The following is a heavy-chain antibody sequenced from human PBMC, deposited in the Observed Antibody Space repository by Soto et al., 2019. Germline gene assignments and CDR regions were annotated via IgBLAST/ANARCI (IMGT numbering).Heavy chain of an antibody. V-gene: IGHV4-30-2*01. J-gene: IGHJ3*02. D-gene: IGHD4-17*01. CDR1: GGSISSGGYS. Sequence: QLQLQESGSGLVKPSQTLSLTCAVSGGSISSGGYSWSWIRQPPGKGLEWIGYIYHSGSTYYNPSLKSRVTISVDRSKNQFSLKLSSVTAADTAVYYCAGVDYGGTYDAFDIWGQGTMVTVSS. CDR3: AGVDYGGTYDAFDI. CDR2: IYHSGST.